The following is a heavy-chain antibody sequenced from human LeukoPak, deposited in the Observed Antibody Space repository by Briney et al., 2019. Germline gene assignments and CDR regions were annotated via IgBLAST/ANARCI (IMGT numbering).Heavy chain of an antibody. CDR2: MNPNSGDT. CDR3: ARGLGDYYDTSDFYYAVPAH. V-gene: IGHV1-8*01. Sequence: ASVKVSCKASGYTFTTYDITWVRQATGRGLEWMGWMNPNSGDTAYAQTFQGRVAMTRDTSISTAYMELSSLRSEDTAVYYCARGLGDYYDTSDFYYAVPAHWGQGTLVTVSS. J-gene: IGHJ4*02. CDR1: GYTFTTYD. D-gene: IGHD3-22*01.